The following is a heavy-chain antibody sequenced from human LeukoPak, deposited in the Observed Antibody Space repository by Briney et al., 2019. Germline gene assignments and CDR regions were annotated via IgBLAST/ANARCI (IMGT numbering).Heavy chain of an antibody. CDR3: ARDPQNSWGLFDY. J-gene: IGHJ4*02. CDR1: GFSFSDYE. D-gene: IGHD4-23*01. CDR2: ISASGNTM. V-gene: IGHV3-48*03. Sequence: PGGSLRLSCAVSGFSFSDYEINWVRQAPGKGLEWVAFISASGNTMHYADSVKGRFTVSRDNAKNSLYLQMSSLRADDTAVYYCARDPQNSWGLFDYWGQGTLVTVSS.